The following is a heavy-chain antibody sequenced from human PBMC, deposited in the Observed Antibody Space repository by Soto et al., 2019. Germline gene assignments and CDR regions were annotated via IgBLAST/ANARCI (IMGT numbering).Heavy chain of an antibody. D-gene: IGHD4-17*01. CDR2: INSVGNT. CDR1: GFTFSDYA. V-gene: IGHV3-23*01. Sequence: EVQLLESGGGLVQPGGSLRLSCAASGFTFSDYAMSWVRQAPGKGLEWVSAINSVGNTYYPDSVKGRFTISSDNSQKTLYLQVNSLRAKDTAVYFCAKCEWTTSSYWYFDLWGRGTPLTVSS. CDR3: AKCEWTTSSYWYFDL. J-gene: IGHJ2*01.